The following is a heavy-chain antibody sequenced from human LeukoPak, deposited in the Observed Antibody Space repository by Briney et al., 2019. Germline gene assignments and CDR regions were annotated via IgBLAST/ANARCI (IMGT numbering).Heavy chain of an antibody. V-gene: IGHV3-21*01. CDR3: ARHLSGVTGYTYGRGIDY. J-gene: IGHJ4*02. CDR1: GFTLDNYN. Sequence: GGSLRLSCAASGFTLDNYNFNWVRQAPGKGLEWVASIRSYSSYIHYADSVKGRFTISRDDAEKSLYLQMNSLRAEDTAVYYCARHLSGVTGYTYGRGIDYWGQGTLVTVSS. CDR2: IRSYSSYI. D-gene: IGHD5-18*01.